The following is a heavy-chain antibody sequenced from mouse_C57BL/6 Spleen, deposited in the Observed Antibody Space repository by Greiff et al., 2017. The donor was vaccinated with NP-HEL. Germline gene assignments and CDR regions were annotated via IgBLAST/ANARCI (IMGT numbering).Heavy chain of an antibody. Sequence: QVQLQQSGPGLVAPSQSLSITCTVSGFSLTSYGVHWVRQPPGKGLEWLVVIWSDGSTTYNSALKSRLSISKDNSKSQVFLKMNSLQTDDTAMYYCARHASNSYYAMDYWGQGTSVTVSS. D-gene: IGHD2-5*01. CDR2: IWSDGST. CDR3: ARHASNSYYAMDY. J-gene: IGHJ4*01. CDR1: GFSLTSYG. V-gene: IGHV2-6-1*01.